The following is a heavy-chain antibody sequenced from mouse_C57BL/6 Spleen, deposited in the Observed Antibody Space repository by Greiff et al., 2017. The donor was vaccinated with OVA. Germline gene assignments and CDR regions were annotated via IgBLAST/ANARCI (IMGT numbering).Heavy chain of an antibody. CDR1: GYTFTSYW. D-gene: IGHD2-2*01. CDR2: IYPGSGST. CDR3: ARIWGYGGYYFDY. V-gene: IGHV1-55*01. Sequence: QVQLQQPGAELVKPGASVKMSCTASGYTFTSYWITWVKQRPGQGLEWIGDIYPGSGSTNYNEKFKSKATLTVDTSSSTAYMQLNSLTSEDSAVYYCARIWGYGGYYFDYWGQGTTLTVSS. J-gene: IGHJ2*01.